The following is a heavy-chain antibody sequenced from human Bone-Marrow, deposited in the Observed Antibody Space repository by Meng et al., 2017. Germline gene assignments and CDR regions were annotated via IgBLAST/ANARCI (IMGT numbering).Heavy chain of an antibody. J-gene: IGHJ5*02. CDR3: ERIFLDWFDP. D-gene: IGHD3-3*01. CDR1: GGTFSSYA. Sequence: SVKVSCKASGGTFSSYAISWVRQAPGQGLEWMGGIIPIFGTANYAQKSQGRVTITADKSTSTAYMELSSLRSEDTAVYYCERIFLDWFDPWGQGTLVTVSS. V-gene: IGHV1-69*06. CDR2: IIPIFGTA.